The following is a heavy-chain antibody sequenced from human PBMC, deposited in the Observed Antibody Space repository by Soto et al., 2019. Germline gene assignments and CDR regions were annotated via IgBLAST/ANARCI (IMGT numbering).Heavy chain of an antibody. CDR1: GFTFSSYA. Sequence: GGSLRLSCAASGFTFSSYAMHWVRQAPGKGLEWVAVISYDGSNKYYADSVKGRFTISRDNSKNTLYLQMNSLRAEDTAVYYCARGSVEWELTMPPDYWGQGTLVTVSS. D-gene: IGHD1-26*01. J-gene: IGHJ4*02. CDR2: ISYDGSNK. CDR3: ARGSVEWELTMPPDY. V-gene: IGHV3-30-3*01.